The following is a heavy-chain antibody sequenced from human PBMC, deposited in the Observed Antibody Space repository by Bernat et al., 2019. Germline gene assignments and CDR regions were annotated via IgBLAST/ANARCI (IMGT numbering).Heavy chain of an antibody. V-gene: IGHV3-30*01. J-gene: IGHJ3*02. CDR3: ERTGYSSSWPPRGAFDI. CDR1: GFTFSSYA. D-gene: IGHD6-13*01. CDR2: ISYDGSNK. Sequence: QVQLVESGGGVVQPGRSLRLSCAASGFTFSSYAMHWVRQAPGKGLEWVAVISYDGSNKYYADSVKGRFTISRDNSKNTLYLQMNSLRAEDTAVYYCERTGYSSSWPPRGAFDIWGQGTMVTVSS.